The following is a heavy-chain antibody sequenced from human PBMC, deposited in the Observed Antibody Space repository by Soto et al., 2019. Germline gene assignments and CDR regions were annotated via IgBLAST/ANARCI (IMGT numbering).Heavy chain of an antibody. V-gene: IGHV1-69*13. CDR2: IIPIFGTA. D-gene: IGHD6-13*01. Sequence: EXSVKVSCKASVGTFSSYAISWVRQAPGQGLEWMGGIIPIFGTANYAQKFQGRVTITADESTSTAYMELSSLRSEDTAVYYCARGSSSSWYDWFDHWGQGTLVTVSS. J-gene: IGHJ5*02. CDR1: VGTFSSYA. CDR3: ARGSSSSWYDWFDH.